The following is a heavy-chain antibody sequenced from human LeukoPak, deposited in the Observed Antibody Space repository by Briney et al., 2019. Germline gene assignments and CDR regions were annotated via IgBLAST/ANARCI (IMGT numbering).Heavy chain of an antibody. V-gene: IGHV3-66*01. D-gene: IGHD2-15*01. CDR2: IYSGGDT. CDR1: GFTVSSNY. Sequence: GSLRLSCAVSGFTVSSNYMSWGRQAPGKGLEWVSVIYSGGDTYYADSVKGRFTISRDNSKNTLYLQMNSLRAEDTAVYYCARGVVGVTGYFQHWGQGTLVTVSS. J-gene: IGHJ1*01. CDR3: ARGVVGVTGYFQH.